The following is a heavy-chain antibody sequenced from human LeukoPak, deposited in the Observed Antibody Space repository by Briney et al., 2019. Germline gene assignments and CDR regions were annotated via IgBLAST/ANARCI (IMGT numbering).Heavy chain of an antibody. J-gene: IGHJ5*02. V-gene: IGHV3-74*01. Sequence: GGSLRLSCAASGFSFSNYWIHWVRQAPGKGLVWVSRINSDGSSTVYADSVKGRFTISRDNAKNTVYLQMNTLRDEDTAVYYCAGYYNGWSWGQGTLVTVSS. D-gene: IGHD3-22*01. CDR2: INSDGSST. CDR1: GFSFSNYW. CDR3: AGYYNGWS.